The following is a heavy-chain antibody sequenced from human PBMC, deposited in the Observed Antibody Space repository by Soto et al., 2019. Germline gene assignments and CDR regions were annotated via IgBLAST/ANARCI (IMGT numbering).Heavy chain of an antibody. Sequence: GASVKVSCKASGYTFTSYGISWVRQAPGQGLEWMGWISAYNGNTNYAQKLQGRVTMTTDTSTSTAYMELRSLRSDDTAVYYCAISQLWFGEFAMGGMDVWGQGTTVTVSS. V-gene: IGHV1-18*04. CDR3: AISQLWFGEFAMGGMDV. CDR2: ISAYNGNT. CDR1: GYTFTSYG. D-gene: IGHD3-10*01. J-gene: IGHJ6*02.